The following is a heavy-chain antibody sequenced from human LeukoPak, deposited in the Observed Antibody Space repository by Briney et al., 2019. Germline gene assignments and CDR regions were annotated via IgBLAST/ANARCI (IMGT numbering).Heavy chain of an antibody. CDR3: ARSNPGDIVVVPAATELDY. D-gene: IGHD2-2*01. CDR2: INAGNGNT. J-gene: IGHJ4*02. Sequence: ASVKVSCKASGYTFTSYAMHWVRQAPGQRLEWMGWINAGNGNTKYSQKFQGRVTITRDTSASTAYMELSSLRSEDTAAYYCARSNPGDIVVVPAATELDYWGQGTLVTVSS. V-gene: IGHV1-3*01. CDR1: GYTFTSYA.